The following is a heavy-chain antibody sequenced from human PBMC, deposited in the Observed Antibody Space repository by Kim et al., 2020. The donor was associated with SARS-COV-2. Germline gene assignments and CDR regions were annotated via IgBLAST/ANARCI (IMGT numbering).Heavy chain of an antibody. Sequence: GGSLRLSCAASGFTFDDYTMHWVRQGPGKGLEWVSLICWDGGSTYYADSVKGRFTISRDNSKNSLYLQMNSLRTEDTALYYCARGGYSSSWIYYNDYWGQGTLVTVSS. CDR2: ICWDGGST. D-gene: IGHD6-13*01. V-gene: IGHV3-43*01. CDR1: GFTFDDYT. CDR3: ARGGYSSSWIYYNDY. J-gene: IGHJ4*02.